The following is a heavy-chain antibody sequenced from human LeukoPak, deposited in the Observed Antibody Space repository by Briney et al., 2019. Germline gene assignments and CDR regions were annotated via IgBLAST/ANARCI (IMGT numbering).Heavy chain of an antibody. D-gene: IGHD1-1*01. CDR1: GFTFSSYG. V-gene: IGHV3-33*01. Sequence: GGSLRLSCAASGFTFSSYGMHWVRQAPGKGLEWVAVIWYDGSNKYYADSVKGRFTISRDNYKNTLYLQMNSLRAEDTAVYYCARDATTTPYYGMDVWGQGTTVTVSS. CDR2: IWYDGSNK. J-gene: IGHJ6*02. CDR3: ARDATTTPYYGMDV.